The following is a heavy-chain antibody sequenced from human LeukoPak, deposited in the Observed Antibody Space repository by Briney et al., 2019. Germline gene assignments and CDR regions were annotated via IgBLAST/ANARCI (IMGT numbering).Heavy chain of an antibody. Sequence: PGGSLRLSCAASGFTFDDFGMSWVRQAPGKGLEWVSGIHWNGGSTGYADSVKGRFAISRDNAKNSLYLQMNSLRAEDTAFYYCARGYSSGCLDYWGQGSLVTVSS. CDR1: GFTFDDFG. V-gene: IGHV3-20*04. CDR2: IHWNGGST. J-gene: IGHJ4*02. CDR3: ARGYSSGCLDY. D-gene: IGHD6-19*01.